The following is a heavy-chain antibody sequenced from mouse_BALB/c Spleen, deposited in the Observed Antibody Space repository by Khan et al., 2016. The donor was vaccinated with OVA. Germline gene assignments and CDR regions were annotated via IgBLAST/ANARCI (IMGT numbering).Heavy chain of an antibody. CDR3: AKLLGSHYHAMDY. J-gene: IGHJ4*01. Sequence: QVQLKESGPGLVAPSQSLSITCTVSGFSLTDYGVSWIRQPPGKGLEWLGSIWGGGSTYYNSVLKSRLSISKDNSRSQVFLKMNSLETDDTAMYYCAKLLGSHYHAMDYWGQGTSVTVSS. D-gene: IGHD1-1*01. CDR1: GFSLTDYG. CDR2: IWGGGST. V-gene: IGHV2-6-5*01.